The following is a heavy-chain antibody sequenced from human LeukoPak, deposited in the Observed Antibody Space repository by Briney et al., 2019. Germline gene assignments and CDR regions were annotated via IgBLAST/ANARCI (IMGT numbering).Heavy chain of an antibody. CDR1: GFTFGDYA. CDR3: VKDSNSGHYFTDVFDV. J-gene: IGHJ3*01. V-gene: IGHV3-9*01. CDR2: ILWNSGSK. Sequence: GGSLRLSCTASGFTFGDYAMHWVRQAPGKGLEWVAGILWNSGSKAYADSVKGRFSISRDNARNSLHLEMNSLRVDDTALYYCVKDSNSGHYFTDVFDVWGQGTMVTVSS. D-gene: IGHD3-3*01.